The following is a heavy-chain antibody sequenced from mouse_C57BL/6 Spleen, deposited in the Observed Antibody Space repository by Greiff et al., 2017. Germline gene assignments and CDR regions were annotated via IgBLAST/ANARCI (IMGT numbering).Heavy chain of an antibody. J-gene: IGHJ2*01. Sequence: EVQLVESGGDLVKPGGSLKLSCAASGFTFSSYGMSWVRQTPDKRLEWVATISSGGSYTYYPDSVKGRFTISRDKAKNTLYLQMSSLKSEDTAMXYCARHREGYDLYYFDYWGQGTTLTVSS. CDR3: ARHREGYDLYYFDY. V-gene: IGHV5-6*01. CDR1: GFTFSSYG. D-gene: IGHD2-3*01. CDR2: ISSGGSYT.